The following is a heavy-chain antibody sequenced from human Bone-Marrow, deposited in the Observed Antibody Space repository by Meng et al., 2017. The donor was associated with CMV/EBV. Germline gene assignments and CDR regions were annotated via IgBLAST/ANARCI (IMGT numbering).Heavy chain of an antibody. V-gene: IGHV3-48*03. D-gene: IGHD3-3*01. CDR1: GFTFSGYE. Sequence: GESLRLSCAASGFTFSGYEMNWVRQAPGMGLDWVSYISSSATTIHYADSVKGRFTISRDNAKSSLYLQMNSLRAEDTGVYYCARDYDFWSAYDFWGQGTLVTGSS. J-gene: IGHJ4*02. CDR2: ISSSATTI. CDR3: ARDYDFWSAYDF.